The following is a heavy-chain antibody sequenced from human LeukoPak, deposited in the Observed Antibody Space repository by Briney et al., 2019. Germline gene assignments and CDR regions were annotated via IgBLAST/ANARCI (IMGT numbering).Heavy chain of an antibody. CDR2: IINSGGST. J-gene: IGHJ4*02. D-gene: IGHD4-17*01. V-gene: IGHV3-23*01. Sequence: LTGGSLRLSCAASGFTFSTYAMNWVRQAPGKGLEWVSTIINSGGSTYYADSVKGRFTISRDNSKSTLYLQMNSLRAEDTAVYYCAKDIYGDYGGLDYWGQGTLVTVSS. CDR3: AKDIYGDYGGLDY. CDR1: GFTFSTYA.